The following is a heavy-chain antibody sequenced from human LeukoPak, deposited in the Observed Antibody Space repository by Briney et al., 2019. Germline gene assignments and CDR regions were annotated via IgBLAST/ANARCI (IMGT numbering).Heavy chain of an antibody. CDR1: GFTFSSYA. V-gene: IGHV3-30-3*01. D-gene: IGHD2-2*01. Sequence: GRSLRLSCAASGFTFSSYAMHWVRQAPGKGLEWVAVISYDGSNKYYADSVKGRFTISRDNSKNTLYLQMNSLRAEDTAVYYCARTLSQLLAFDYWGQGTLVTVSS. CDR2: ISYDGSNK. J-gene: IGHJ4*02. CDR3: ARTLSQLLAFDY.